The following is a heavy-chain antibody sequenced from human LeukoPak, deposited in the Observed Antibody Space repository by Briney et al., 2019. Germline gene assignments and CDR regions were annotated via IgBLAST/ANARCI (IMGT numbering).Heavy chain of an antibody. CDR2: IGIVGDT. CDR1: GFTVSKYD. Sequence: PGGSLRLSCAASGFTVSKYDMHWVRQATGKGLEWVSAIGIVGDTYYRGSVKGRFTMSRENGNNNVYLQMNSLRDGDTAVYYCGRGPYSSSSPAYDYYYKDVWGKGTTVTVSS. CDR3: GRGPYSSSSPAYDYYYKDV. D-gene: IGHD6-6*01. V-gene: IGHV3-13*01. J-gene: IGHJ6*03.